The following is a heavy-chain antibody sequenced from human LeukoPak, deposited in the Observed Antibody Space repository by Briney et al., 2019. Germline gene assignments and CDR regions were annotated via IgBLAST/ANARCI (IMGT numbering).Heavy chain of an antibody. CDR3: ARLSYDTSGYWSDYFDH. V-gene: IGHV4-59*08. CDR2: IYYSGST. Sequence: SETLSLTRTVSGGSISSYYWSWIRQPPGRGLEWIGYIYYSGSTKYSPSLTSRVTIPVDTSKNHFSLNLRSVTAADTAVYYCARLSYDTSGYWSDYFDHWGQGTLVTVSS. J-gene: IGHJ4*02. D-gene: IGHD3-22*01. CDR1: GGSISSYY.